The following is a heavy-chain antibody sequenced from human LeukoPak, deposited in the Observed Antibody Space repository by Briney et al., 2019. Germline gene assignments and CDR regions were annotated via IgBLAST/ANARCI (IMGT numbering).Heavy chain of an antibody. V-gene: IGHV5-51*01. Sequence: GESLKISCKGSGYSFTSYWIGWVRQMPGKGLEWMGIIYPGDSDTRYIPSFQGQVTISADKSISTAYLQWSSLKASDTAMYYCARHTAARPYYYYYYMDVWGKGTTVTVSS. CDR2: IYPGDSDT. D-gene: IGHD6-6*01. CDR1: GYSFTSYW. J-gene: IGHJ6*03. CDR3: ARHTAARPYYYYYYMDV.